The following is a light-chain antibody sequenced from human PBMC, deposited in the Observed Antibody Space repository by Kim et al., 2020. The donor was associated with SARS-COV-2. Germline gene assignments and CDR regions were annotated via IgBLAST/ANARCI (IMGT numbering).Light chain of an antibody. CDR2: AAS. J-gene: IGKJ4*02. CDR3: QQSYSAPQT. CDR1: QSVSTH. Sequence: ASVGDRVTLTCRTSQSVSTHLNWYQQRPGKAPALLIYAASNLQSGVPSRFSGRGSGTDFSLTISSLQPEDLGTYYCQQSYSAPQTFGGGTKVDIK. V-gene: IGKV1-39*01.